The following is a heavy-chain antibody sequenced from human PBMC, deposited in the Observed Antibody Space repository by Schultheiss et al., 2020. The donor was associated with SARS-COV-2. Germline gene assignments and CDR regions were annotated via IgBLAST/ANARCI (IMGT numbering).Heavy chain of an antibody. Sequence: ASVKVSCKVSGYTLTELSMHWVRQAPGKGLEWMGGFDPEDGETIYAQKFQGRVTMTTDTSTSTAYMELRSLRSDDTAVYYCARDHGFGIVVVPAEKYYMDGWGKVTTVTVSS. V-gene: IGHV1-24*01. CDR3: ARDHGFGIVVVPAEKYYMDG. J-gene: IGHJ6*03. D-gene: IGHD2-2*01. CDR2: FDPEDGET. CDR1: GYTLTELS.